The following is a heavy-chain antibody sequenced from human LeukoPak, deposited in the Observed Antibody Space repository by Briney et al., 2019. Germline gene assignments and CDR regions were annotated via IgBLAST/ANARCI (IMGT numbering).Heavy chain of an antibody. CDR2: ISGSGDNT. CDR1: GFTFSSYA. J-gene: IGHJ4*02. Sequence: GGSLRLSCAASGFTFSSYAMSWVRQAPGKGLEWVSAISGSGDNTYYADSVKGRFTISRDNSMNTLYLQMNSLRAEDTAVYYCANARAAADYWGQGTLVTVSS. V-gene: IGHV3-23*01. D-gene: IGHD6-13*01. CDR3: ANARAAADY.